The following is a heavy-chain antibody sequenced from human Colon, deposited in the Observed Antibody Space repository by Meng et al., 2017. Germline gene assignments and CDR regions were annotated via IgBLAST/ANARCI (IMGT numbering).Heavy chain of an antibody. Sequence: SETLSPTCTVSRDSISSYYWNWIRQPPGKGLEWIGYIDYSGSTIYHSSLQSRITISVDTSKDQFSLKVRSVTAADTAIYFCARTMYREGGAFDVWGQGTMVTVSS. CDR3: ARTMYREGGAFDV. J-gene: IGHJ3*01. CDR1: RDSISSYY. D-gene: IGHD3-10*01. V-gene: IGHV4-59*01. CDR2: IDYSGST.